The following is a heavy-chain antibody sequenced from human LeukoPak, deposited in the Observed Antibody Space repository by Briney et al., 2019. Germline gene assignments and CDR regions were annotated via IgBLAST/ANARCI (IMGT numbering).Heavy chain of an antibody. CDR2: IIPIFGTA. D-gene: IGHD6-6*01. V-gene: IGHV1-69*05. J-gene: IGHJ5*02. CDR3: ARVHSSSSGWFDP. CDR1: GGTFSSYA. Sequence: SVKVCCKASGGTFSSYAISWVRQAPGQGLEWMGGIIPIFGTANYAQKFQGRVTITTDESTSTAYMELSSLRSEDTAVYYCARVHSSSSGWFDPWGQGTLVTVSS.